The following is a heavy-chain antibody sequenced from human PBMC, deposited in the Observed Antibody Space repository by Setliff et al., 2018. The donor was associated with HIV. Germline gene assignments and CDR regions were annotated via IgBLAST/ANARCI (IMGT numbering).Heavy chain of an antibody. Sequence: SETLSLTCSVSSGSIGSNYYWGWVRRPPGRGLEWIGNVHFGGSTYDNPSLDSRVTIHVATSKKQFFLSLSSVTAADTAVYYCARPALGIGGGSMFDSWGQGSLVTVSS. J-gene: IGHJ4*02. CDR2: VHFGGST. D-gene: IGHD3-3*01. CDR1: SGSIGSNYY. CDR3: ARPALGIGGGSMFDS. V-gene: IGHV4-39*01.